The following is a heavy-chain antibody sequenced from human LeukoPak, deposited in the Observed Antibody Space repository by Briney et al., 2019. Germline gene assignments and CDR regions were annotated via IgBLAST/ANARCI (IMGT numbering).Heavy chain of an antibody. V-gene: IGHV3-30*01. J-gene: IGHJ3*02. CDR2: FSYDGSIR. CDR1: GFTLTTYA. D-gene: IGHD3-16*02. Sequence: PGGSLRLSCAASGFTLTTYAMHWVRQAPGKGLEWVAMFSYDGSIRYNADSVQGRFTISRDTSQNTLDLQMNSLRPDDTAVYYCAIGYRPYDDAFDIWGHGTLVTVSS. CDR3: AIGYRPYDDAFDI.